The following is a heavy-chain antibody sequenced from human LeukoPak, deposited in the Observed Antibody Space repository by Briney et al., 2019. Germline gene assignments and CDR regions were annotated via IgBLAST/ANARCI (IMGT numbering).Heavy chain of an antibody. CDR3: AKVGVWAFDI. Sequence: AGSLRLSCPASGFTFSSYGMHWVRQAPGKGLEWVAFIRSDGSNKYYADSVKGRFTISRANSKNTLYLQMNSLRAEDTAVYYCAKVGVWAFDIWGQGTMVTVSS. CDR1: GFTFSSYG. J-gene: IGHJ3*02. V-gene: IGHV3-30*02. CDR2: IRSDGSNK. D-gene: IGHD3-16*01.